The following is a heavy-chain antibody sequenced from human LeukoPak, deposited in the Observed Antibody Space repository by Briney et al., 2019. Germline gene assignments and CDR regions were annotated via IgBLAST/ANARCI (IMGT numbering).Heavy chain of an antibody. CDR3: ARGPIKPGYCSSISCGLDV. CDR2: IYYSGST. D-gene: IGHD2-2*01. V-gene: IGHV4-31*03. Sequence: SETLSLTCTVSGGSISSGGYFWSWIRQHPGKGLEWIGYIYYSGSTYYNPSLKSRLTISLDTSKNQFSLQLNSVTAADTAVYHCARGPIKPGYCSSISCGLDVWGQGTTVTVSS. J-gene: IGHJ6*02. CDR1: GGSISSGGYF.